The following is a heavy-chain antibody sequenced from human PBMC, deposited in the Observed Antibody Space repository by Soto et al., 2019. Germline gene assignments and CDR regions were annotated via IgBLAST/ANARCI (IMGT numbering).Heavy chain of an antibody. Sequence: QVQLVQSGAEVKKPGASVKVSCKASGYTFTGYYMHWVRQAPGQGLEWMGWINPNSGGTNYAQKFQGWVTMTRDTCISPAYMDLSRLRYDATAVYYCAREGSGSSSTRGGNWFDPWGQGTLVTVS. V-gene: IGHV1-2*04. CDR2: INPNSGGT. CDR1: GYTFTGYY. D-gene: IGHD6-6*01. CDR3: AREGSGSSSTRGGNWFDP. J-gene: IGHJ5*02.